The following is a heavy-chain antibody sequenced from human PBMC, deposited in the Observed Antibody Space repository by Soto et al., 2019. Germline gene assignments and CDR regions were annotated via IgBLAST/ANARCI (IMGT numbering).Heavy chain of an antibody. D-gene: IGHD2-2*01. Sequence: GASVKVSCKASGYTFNNYGVSWVRQAPGQGLEWMGWISAYNGDTHYAQKLQGRVTMSTDTSTSTAYVEVRSLRSDDTAVYYCARSCSSTTCYFSFWGQGTLVTVFS. V-gene: IGHV1-18*01. CDR1: GYTFNNYG. CDR2: ISAYNGDT. CDR3: ARSCSSTTCYFSF. J-gene: IGHJ4*02.